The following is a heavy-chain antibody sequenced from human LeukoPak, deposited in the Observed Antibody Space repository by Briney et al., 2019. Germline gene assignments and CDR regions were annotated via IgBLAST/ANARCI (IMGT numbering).Heavy chain of an antibody. CDR1: GFSFSNHA. J-gene: IGHJ4*02. CDR3: AKRLAMSSTWYYFDC. CDR2: IGGGSFST. Sequence: GGSLRLSCAASGFSFSNHAMSWVRQAPGKGLEWVSTIGGGSFSTYYADSVKGRFTISRDNSKNTVYLQMNSLRAEDTALYYCAKRLAMSSTWYYFDCWGQGTLVTVSS. V-gene: IGHV3-23*01. D-gene: IGHD6-13*01.